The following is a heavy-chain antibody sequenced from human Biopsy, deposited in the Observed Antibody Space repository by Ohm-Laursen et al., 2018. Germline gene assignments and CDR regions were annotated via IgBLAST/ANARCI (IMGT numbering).Heavy chain of an antibody. CDR1: GFTFSDHY. J-gene: IGHJ3*01. CDR3: AREAVVATIDDGFDV. V-gene: IGHV3-7*01. CDR2: IKKDSSFK. D-gene: IGHD5-12*01. Sequence: SLRLSCTAPGFTFSDHYMTWVRQAPGKGLEWVANIKKDSSFKFYADSVRGRFTISRDNAKRSVFLQMNSLRAEDTAVYYCAREAVVATIDDGFDVWGQGTTVTVSS.